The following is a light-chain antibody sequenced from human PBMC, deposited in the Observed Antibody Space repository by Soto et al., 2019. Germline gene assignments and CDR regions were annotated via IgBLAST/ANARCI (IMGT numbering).Light chain of an antibody. J-gene: IGLJ1*01. CDR2: DVS. V-gene: IGLV2-14*01. CDR1: SSDGVGYNY. Sequence: QAVLTQPASVSGSPGQSITSSCTGTSSDGVGYNYVSWYQQHTGKAPKLMIYDVSNRPSGVSNRFSGSKSGNTASLTISGLQAEDEADYYCSSYTRSSTYVFGTGTKLTVL. CDR3: SSYTRSSTYV.